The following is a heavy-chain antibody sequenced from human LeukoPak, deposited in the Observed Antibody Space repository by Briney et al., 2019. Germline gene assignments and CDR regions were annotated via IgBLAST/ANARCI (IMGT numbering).Heavy chain of an antibody. CDR1: GYTFTGYY. J-gene: IGHJ4*02. Sequence: GASVKVSCKASGYTFTGYYMHWVRQAPGQGLEWMGWINPNSGGTNYAQKFQGRVTMTRDTSISTAYMELSRLRSDDTAVYYCARVNVSVYYYDSSGYPFDYWGQGTLVTVSS. V-gene: IGHV1-2*02. D-gene: IGHD3-22*01. CDR3: ARVNVSVYYYDSSGYPFDY. CDR2: INPNSGGT.